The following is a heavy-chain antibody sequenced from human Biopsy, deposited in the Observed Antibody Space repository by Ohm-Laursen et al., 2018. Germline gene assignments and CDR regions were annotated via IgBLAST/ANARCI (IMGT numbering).Heavy chain of an antibody. V-gene: IGHV1-8*01. CDR1: GYTLTIHA. Sequence: SVKVSSTASGYTLTIHAINWVRQATGPGLEWMGWMTTNTGNTVYAQRFQDRVTMTSDTSTGTAYMELTSLTSDDTAVYFCARWETTLGRSLDSWGQGTLVAVSS. D-gene: IGHD1-26*01. J-gene: IGHJ4*02. CDR2: MTTNTGNT. CDR3: ARWETTLGRSLDS.